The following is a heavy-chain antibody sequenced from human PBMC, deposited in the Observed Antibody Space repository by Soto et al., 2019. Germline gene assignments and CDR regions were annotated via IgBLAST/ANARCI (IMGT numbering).Heavy chain of an antibody. J-gene: IGHJ4*02. CDR1: GYTFTSYY. V-gene: IGHV1-46*03. Sequence: GASVKVSCKASGYTFTSYYMHWVRQAPGQGLEWMGIINPSGGSTSYAQKFQGRVTMTRDTSTSTVYMELSSLRSEDTAVYYCAKGFYYYDSSGFRIDYWGQGTLVTVSS. D-gene: IGHD3-22*01. CDR2: INPSGGST. CDR3: AKGFYYYDSSGFRIDY.